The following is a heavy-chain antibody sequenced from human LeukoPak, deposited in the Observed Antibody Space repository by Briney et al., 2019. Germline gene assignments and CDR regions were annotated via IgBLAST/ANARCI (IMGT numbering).Heavy chain of an antibody. J-gene: IGHJ4*02. CDR1: DGYISSHH. CDR2: IYHNGNT. Sequence: PSETLSLTCTVSDGYISSHHWSWIRQPPGKGPEWIGYIYHNGNTNYNPSLKSRVTISIDTSKNRFSLKLSSVTAADTAVYYCARTVFLAGWHFDFWGQGTLVTVSS. CDR3: ARTVFLAGWHFDF. V-gene: IGHV4-59*08. D-gene: IGHD3-9*01.